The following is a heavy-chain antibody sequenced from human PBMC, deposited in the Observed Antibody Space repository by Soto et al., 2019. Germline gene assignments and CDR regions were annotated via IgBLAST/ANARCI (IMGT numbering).Heavy chain of an antibody. V-gene: IGHV1-69*06. D-gene: IGHD5-18*01. J-gene: IGHJ6*02. CDR2: IIPIFGTP. CDR1: GGTFSSYA. Sequence: GASVKVSCKASGGTFSSYAISWVRQAPGQGLEWMGGIIPIFGTPYYAQKFQGRVTITADKSTSTAYMELSSLRSEDTAVYYCARATVDVDTGMVEAGYYYYGMDVWGQGTTVTVSS. CDR3: ARATVDVDTGMVEAGYYYYGMDV.